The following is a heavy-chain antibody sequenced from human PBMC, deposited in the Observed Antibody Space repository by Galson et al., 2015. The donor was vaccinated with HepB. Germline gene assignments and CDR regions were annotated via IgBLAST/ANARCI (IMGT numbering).Heavy chain of an antibody. CDR3: ARVYSSGQRGSIDY. V-gene: IGHV3-20*04. CDR1: GFTFDDYG. J-gene: IGHJ4*02. CDR2: TNWNGDST. Sequence: SLRLSCAASGFTFDDYGMTWVRQPPGQGLEWVSGTNWNGDSTGYAQSVKGRFTISRDNTKNSLYLQMSSLRVEDTALYYCARVYSSGQRGSIDYWGQGTLVTVSS. D-gene: IGHD6-19*01.